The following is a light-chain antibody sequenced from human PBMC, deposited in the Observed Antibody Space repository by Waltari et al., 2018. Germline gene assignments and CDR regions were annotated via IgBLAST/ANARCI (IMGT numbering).Light chain of an antibody. CDR1: QSVSRN. CDR3: QQYISWPWT. V-gene: IGKV3-15*01. CDR2: GAY. Sequence: VMTQSPATLSVSPGERATLSCRASQSVSRNLAWYQQKPGQAPRPLISGAYTRGTGIPARFSGSGSGTEFSLTISSLQSEDFAVYYCQQYISWPWTFGQGTKVEIK. J-gene: IGKJ1*01.